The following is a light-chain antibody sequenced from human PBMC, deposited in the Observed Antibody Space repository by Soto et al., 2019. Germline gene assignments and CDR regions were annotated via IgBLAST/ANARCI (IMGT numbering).Light chain of an antibody. J-gene: IGKJ4*02. V-gene: IGKV3-15*01. CDR3: QQYVTWPHT. CDR1: QSINKD. Sequence: EIVMTQSPATLSVSPGERVTLSCRASQSINKDLAWYQQKAGQTPRLLIYSVSTRAYGTPARFSGSGSGTDFALTINSLQSDDLAVYYCQQYVTWPHTFGGGTKVEI. CDR2: SVS.